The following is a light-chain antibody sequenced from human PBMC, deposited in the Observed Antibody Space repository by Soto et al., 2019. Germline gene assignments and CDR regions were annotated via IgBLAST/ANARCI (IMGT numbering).Light chain of an antibody. Sequence: EVVMTQSPATLSVSPGERVTLSCRASQSINAHLAWYQQKPGQAPRLLIHGASTRATGIPARFSGSGFGTDFILTISSLPSEDFAVYYCQQYNTWLWTFGQGTKVEIQ. CDR1: QSINAH. J-gene: IGKJ1*01. CDR3: QQYNTWLWT. CDR2: GAS. V-gene: IGKV3-15*01.